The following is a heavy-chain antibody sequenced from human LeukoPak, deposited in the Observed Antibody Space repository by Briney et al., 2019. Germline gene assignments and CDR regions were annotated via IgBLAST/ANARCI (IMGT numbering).Heavy chain of an antibody. D-gene: IGHD6-19*01. CDR1: GGTFSSYA. J-gene: IGHJ3*02. CDR2: IIPIFGTA. Sequence: ASVTVSCKASGGTFSSYAISWVRQAPGQGLEWMGGIIPIFGTANYAQKFQGRVTITADESTSTAYMELSSLKSEDTAVYYCARDRIAVAGRDAFDIWGKGTMVSVSS. V-gene: IGHV1-69*01. CDR3: ARDRIAVAGRDAFDI.